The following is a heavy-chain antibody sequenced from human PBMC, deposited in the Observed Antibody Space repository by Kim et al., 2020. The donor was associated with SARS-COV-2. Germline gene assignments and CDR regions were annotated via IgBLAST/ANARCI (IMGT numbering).Heavy chain of an antibody. Sequence: SVKVSCKASGGTFSSYAISWVRQAPGQGLEWMGGIIPIFGTANYAQKFQGRVTITADESTSTAYMELSSLRSEDTAVYYCAREWSSGSATDAFDIWGQGTMVTVSS. V-gene: IGHV1-69*13. CDR2: IIPIFGTA. J-gene: IGHJ3*02. CDR1: GGTFSSYA. D-gene: IGHD1-26*01. CDR3: AREWSSGSATDAFDI.